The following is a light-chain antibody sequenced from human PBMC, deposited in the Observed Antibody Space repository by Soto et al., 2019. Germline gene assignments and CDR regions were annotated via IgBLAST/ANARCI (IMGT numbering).Light chain of an antibody. CDR3: HQRQSWPRT. V-gene: IGKV3-11*01. Sequence: EIVLTPSPATLSSFPVDRVTLSCRASQYINTRLAWYQHRPGQAPRLLIYQTAIRAAGSPARFSASGSGTDFTLTISDVQPEDFALYYCHQRQSWPRTFGQGTKVDIK. CDR1: QYINTR. CDR2: QTA. J-gene: IGKJ1*01.